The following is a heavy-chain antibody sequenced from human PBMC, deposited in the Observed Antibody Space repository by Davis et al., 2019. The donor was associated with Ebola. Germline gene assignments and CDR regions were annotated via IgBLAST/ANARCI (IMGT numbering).Heavy chain of an antibody. J-gene: IGHJ4*02. CDR1: GFTFDDYA. CDR2: IRWNSGSI. D-gene: IGHD3-3*01. V-gene: IGHV3-9*01. CDR3: AKGAIFGSLYYFDY. Sequence: PGGSLRLSCAASGFTFDDYAMHWVRHAPGKGLEWVSGIRWNSGSIGYADSVKGRFTISRDNAKNSLYLQMNSLRAEDTALYYCAKGAIFGSLYYFDYWGQGTLVTVSS.